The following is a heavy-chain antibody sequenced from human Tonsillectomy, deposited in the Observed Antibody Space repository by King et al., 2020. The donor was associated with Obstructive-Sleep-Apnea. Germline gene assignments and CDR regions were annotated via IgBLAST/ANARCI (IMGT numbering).Heavy chain of an antibody. CDR3: ARGYCSSTSCYEGGGFDI. Sequence: VQLQESVPGLVKPSQTLSLTCTVSGGSISRGDYYWSWIRQPPGKGLEWIGYIYNSGSTYYNPSFKSRISTSVATPKNQFSLKLSSVTAADTAVYYCARGYCSSTSCYEGGGFDIWGQGTMVTVSS. CDR1: GGSISRGDYY. CDR2: IYNSGST. V-gene: IGHV4-30-4*01. J-gene: IGHJ3*02. D-gene: IGHD2-2*01.